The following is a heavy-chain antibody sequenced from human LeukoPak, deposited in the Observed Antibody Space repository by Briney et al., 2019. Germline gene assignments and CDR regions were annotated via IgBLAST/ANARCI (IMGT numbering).Heavy chain of an antibody. CDR2: IYTSGST. J-gene: IGHJ4*02. CDR3: ARHSAVALTRFDS. CDR1: GDSISNYY. V-gene: IGHV4-4*09. D-gene: IGHD6-19*01. Sequence: QSSETLSLTCTVSGDSISNYYRSWIRQPPGKGLEWIGYIYTSGSTNYSPSLKSRVTISVDTSKNQFSLRLTSVTAADTAVYYCARHSAVALTRFDSWGQGTLVTVSS.